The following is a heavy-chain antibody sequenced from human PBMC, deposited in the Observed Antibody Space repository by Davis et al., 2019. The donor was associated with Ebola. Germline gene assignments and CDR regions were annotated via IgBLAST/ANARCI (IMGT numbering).Heavy chain of an antibody. Sequence: GSLRLSCAASGFTFSDYYMSWIRQAPGKGLEWVSYISSSSSYTNYADSVKGRFTISRDNAKNSLYLQMNSLRAEDTALYYCAKESGFSRYPYYFDYWGQGTLVTVSS. CDR2: ISSSSSYT. CDR1: GFTFSDYY. D-gene: IGHD3-10*01. CDR3: AKESGFSRYPYYFDY. V-gene: IGHV3-11*05. J-gene: IGHJ4*02.